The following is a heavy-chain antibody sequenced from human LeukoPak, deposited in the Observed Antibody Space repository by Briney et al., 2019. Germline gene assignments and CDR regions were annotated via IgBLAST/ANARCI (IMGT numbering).Heavy chain of an antibody. CDR1: GYSISSGYY. CDR2: IYHSGST. CDR3: ARSHLRYQLLQYFDS. J-gene: IGHJ4*02. Sequence: SETLSLTCTVSGYSISSGYYWDWIRQPPGTGLEWIGSIYHSGSTYYNPSLKSRVTISVDTSKNQFSLILSSVTAADTAVYYCARSHLRYQLLQYFDSWGQGTLDTVSS. V-gene: IGHV4-38-2*02. D-gene: IGHD2-2*01.